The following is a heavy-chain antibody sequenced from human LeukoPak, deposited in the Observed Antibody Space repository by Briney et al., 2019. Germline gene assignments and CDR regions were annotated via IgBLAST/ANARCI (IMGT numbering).Heavy chain of an antibody. J-gene: IGHJ4*02. CDR2: IKQDGSEK. V-gene: IGHV3-7*01. CDR3: ARAGGTSWADY. Sequence: GGSLRLSCAASGFTFSSYWMTWVRQVPGKGLEWVANIKQDGSEKNYVDAVKGRFTISRDNAKNSVYLQMNSLRAEDTAVYHCARAGGTSWADYWGQGTLVTVSS. D-gene: IGHD6-13*01. CDR1: GFTFSSYW.